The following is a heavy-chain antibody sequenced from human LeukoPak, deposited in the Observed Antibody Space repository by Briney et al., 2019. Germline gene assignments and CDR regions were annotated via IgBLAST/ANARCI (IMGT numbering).Heavy chain of an antibody. CDR1: GFTFKNAW. CDR3: AKDSEDIVVVPAAMEPYYFDY. V-gene: IGHV3-23*01. CDR2: ISGSGGST. D-gene: IGHD2-2*01. Sequence: GGSLRLSCEASGFTFKNAWMIWVRQAPGKGLEWVSAISGSGGSTYYADSVKGRFTISRDNSKNTLYLQMNSLRAEDTAVYYCAKDSEDIVVVPAAMEPYYFDYWGQGTLVTVSS. J-gene: IGHJ4*02.